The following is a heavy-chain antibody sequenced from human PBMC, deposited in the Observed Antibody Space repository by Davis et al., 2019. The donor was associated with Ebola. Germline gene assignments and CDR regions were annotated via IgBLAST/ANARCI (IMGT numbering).Heavy chain of an antibody. Sequence: SETLSLTCAVHGGSFSGYYWSWIRQPPGKGLEWIGEMDHSGNTNYNPSLKSRVTISIDPSKNQYSLRLESVTAADTAVYYCARHEYQLPLDYWGQGTLVTVSS. CDR2: MDHSGNT. J-gene: IGHJ4*02. CDR3: ARHEYQLPLDY. V-gene: IGHV4-34*01. D-gene: IGHD2-2*01. CDR1: GGSFSGYY.